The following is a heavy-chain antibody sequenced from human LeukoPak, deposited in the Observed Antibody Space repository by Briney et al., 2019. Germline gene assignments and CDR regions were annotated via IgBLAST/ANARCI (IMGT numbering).Heavy chain of an antibody. CDR3: ARDRNVVVPAAADY. V-gene: IGHV1-46*01. Sequence: ASVKVSCKASGGTFSSYAISWVRQAPGQGLEWMGIINPSGGSTSHAQKFQGRVTMTRDTSTSTVYMELSSLRSEDTAVYYCARDRNVVVPAAADYWGQGTLVTVSS. J-gene: IGHJ4*02. CDR2: INPSGGST. CDR1: GGTFSSYA. D-gene: IGHD2-2*01.